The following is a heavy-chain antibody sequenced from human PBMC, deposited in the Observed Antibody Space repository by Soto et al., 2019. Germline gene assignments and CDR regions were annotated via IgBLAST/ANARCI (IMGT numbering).Heavy chain of an antibody. CDR1: GFTFSFCA. CDR3: VKGHSDSYYYFEY. V-gene: IGHV3-23*01. D-gene: IGHD3-22*01. Sequence: EVQLLESGGALVQPGESLRLSCAASGFTFSFCAMSWVRQAPGKGLEWVSSMRGSNGDTYYADSVKGRFTISRDNSKNTLYLHMNSLRVEDTALYYCVKGHSDSYYYFEYWGQGALVTVSS. CDR2: MRGSNGDT. J-gene: IGHJ4*02.